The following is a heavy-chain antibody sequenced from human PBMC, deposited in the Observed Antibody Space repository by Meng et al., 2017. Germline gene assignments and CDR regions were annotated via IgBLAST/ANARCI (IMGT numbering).Heavy chain of an antibody. V-gene: IGHV4-4*02. J-gene: IGHJ4*02. Sequence: QVQWQEPAPGLVTPSGTLSLTCAVSGGSISSSNWWSWVRQPPGKGLEWIGEIYHSGSTNYNPSLKSRVTISVDKSKNQFSLKLSSVTAADTAVYYCARVVAATTLFLDYWGQGTLVTVSS. CDR2: IYHSGST. CDR1: GGSISSSNW. CDR3: ARVVAATTLFLDY. D-gene: IGHD2-15*01.